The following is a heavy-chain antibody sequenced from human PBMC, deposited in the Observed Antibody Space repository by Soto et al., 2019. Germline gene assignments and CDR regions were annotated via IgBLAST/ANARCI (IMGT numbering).Heavy chain of an antibody. CDR3: ATEGVSVPAGNFEY. CDR2: IIPILRSV. D-gene: IGHD2-2*01. J-gene: IGHJ4*02. Sequence: SVKVSCKASGDTLGSFAFSWVRQAPGQGLEWLGGIIPILRSVSHAQGFQGRLTITADESSRTVFMELSRLTSEDTADYYCATEGVSVPAGNFEYWGQGTLVTVSS. CDR1: GDTLGSFA. V-gene: IGHV1-69*10.